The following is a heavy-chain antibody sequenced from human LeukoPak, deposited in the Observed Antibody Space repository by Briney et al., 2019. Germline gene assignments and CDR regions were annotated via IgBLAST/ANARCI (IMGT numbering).Heavy chain of an antibody. D-gene: IGHD1-26*01. J-gene: IGHJ6*03. V-gene: IGHV4-4*07. CDR1: GGSISSYY. CDR3: ARDFTDSGSSLVYYYYYYMDV. CDR2: IYSSGNT. Sequence: SETLSLTCTVSGGSISSYYWSWIRQPAGKGLEWIGRIYSSGNTNYNPSLKSRVTMSVDTSKRQFSLKLTSVTAADTAVYYCARDFTDSGSSLVYYYYYYMDVWGKGTTVTVSS.